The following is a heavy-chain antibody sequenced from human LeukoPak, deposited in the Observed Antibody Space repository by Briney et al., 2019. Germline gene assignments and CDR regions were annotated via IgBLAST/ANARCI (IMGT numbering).Heavy chain of an antibody. CDR3: AKDGMTTVTRPDY. CDR1: GFTFRTYE. J-gene: IGHJ4*02. D-gene: IGHD4-17*01. Sequence: GGSLRLSCAASGFTFRTYEMNWVRQAPGKGLEWVSYISSSGGSIYYADSVKGRFTISRDNAKNSLHLQMNSLRAEDTAVYYCAKDGMTTVTRPDYWGQGTLVTVSS. V-gene: IGHV3-48*03. CDR2: ISSSGGSI.